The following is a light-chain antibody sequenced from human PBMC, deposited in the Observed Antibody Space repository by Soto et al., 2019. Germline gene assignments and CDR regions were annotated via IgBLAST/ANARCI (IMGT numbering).Light chain of an antibody. V-gene: IGKV1-39*01. CDR1: QNINSH. CDR2: AAS. CDR3: QQSHITTLFT. J-gene: IGKJ2*01. Sequence: DIQMTQSPSSLSASLGDRVTITCRASQNINSHLKWYQQKPGKAPKVLIYAASRLQSGVPSRFSGSGSGTEFTLTISSLEPEDFATYYCQQSHITTLFTFGKGAKLEIK.